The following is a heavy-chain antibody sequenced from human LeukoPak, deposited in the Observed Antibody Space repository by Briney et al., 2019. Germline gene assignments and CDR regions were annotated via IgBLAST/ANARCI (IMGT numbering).Heavy chain of an antibody. D-gene: IGHD3-10*01. Sequence: PAETLSLTCAVYGGTFSGYYWTWIRQPPGKGLEWIGEINHKGSTNSNPSLMSRVSTSVDTSKNQFSLKLSSVTAADTAVYYCARGPHYYGSGSYEYSYYYYYYGMDVWGNGTTVTVSS. CDR1: GGTFSGYY. CDR3: ARGPHYYGSGSYEYSYYYYYYGMDV. V-gene: IGHV4-34*01. CDR2: INHKGST. J-gene: IGHJ6*04.